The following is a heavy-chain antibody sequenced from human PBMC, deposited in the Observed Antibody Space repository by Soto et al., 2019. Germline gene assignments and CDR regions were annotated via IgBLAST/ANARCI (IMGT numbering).Heavy chain of an antibody. CDR2: INNSGST. V-gene: IGHV4-34*01. D-gene: IGHD5-12*01. CDR1: GGSFSGYY. CDR3: ARGPKGIVATITYNWFDP. J-gene: IGHJ5*02. Sequence: QVQLQQWGAGLLKPSETLSLTCAVYGGSFSGYYWSWIRQPPGKGLEWIGEINNSGSTNYNPSLKSRVTISVDTSKNQFSLKLSSVTAADTAVYYCARGPKGIVATITYNWFDPWGQGTLVTVSS.